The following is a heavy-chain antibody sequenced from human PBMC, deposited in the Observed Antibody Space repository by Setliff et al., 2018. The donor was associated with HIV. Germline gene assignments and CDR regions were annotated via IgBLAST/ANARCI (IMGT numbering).Heavy chain of an antibody. V-gene: IGHV4-39*07. J-gene: IGHJ6*02. Sequence: KPSETLSLTCTVSGGSISSSSYYWGWIRQPPGKGLEWIGSIYYSGTTYYNPSLKSRITISVDTSKNQFSLKVNSVTAADTAVYYCASPKERYYYGSGTNVREYYGMDVWGQGTTVTV. CDR3: ASPKERYYYGSGTNVREYYGMDV. CDR2: IYYSGTT. CDR1: GGSISSSSYY. D-gene: IGHD3-10*01.